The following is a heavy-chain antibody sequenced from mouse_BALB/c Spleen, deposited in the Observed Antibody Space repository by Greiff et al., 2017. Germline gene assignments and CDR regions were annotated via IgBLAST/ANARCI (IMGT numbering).Heavy chain of an antibody. CDR3: ARDDYDKQAWLAY. D-gene: IGHD2-4*01. J-gene: IGHJ3*01. Sequence: EVQLVESGGGLVKPGGSRKLSCAASGFTFSSFGMHWVRQAPEKGLEWVAYISSGSSTIYYADTVKGRFTITRDNPKNTLFLQMTRLRSEDTAMYYCARDDYDKQAWLAYWGQGTLVTVSA. CDR2: ISSGSSTI. V-gene: IGHV5-17*02. CDR1: GFTFSSFG.